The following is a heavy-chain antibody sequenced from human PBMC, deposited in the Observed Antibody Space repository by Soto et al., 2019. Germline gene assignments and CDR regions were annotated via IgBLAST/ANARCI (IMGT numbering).Heavy chain of an antibody. CDR1: GGTFSSYA. V-gene: IGHV1-69*01. Sequence: QVQLVQSGAEVKKPGSSVKVSCKASGGTFSSYAISWVRQAPGQGLEWMGGIIPICGTANYAQKFQGRVTITADEATSTAYMERSSLRSEDTAVYYCARMELGYPCSGGSCYSTFDYWGQGTLVTVSS. D-gene: IGHD2-15*01. J-gene: IGHJ4*02. CDR2: IIPICGTA. CDR3: ARMELGYPCSGGSCYSTFDY.